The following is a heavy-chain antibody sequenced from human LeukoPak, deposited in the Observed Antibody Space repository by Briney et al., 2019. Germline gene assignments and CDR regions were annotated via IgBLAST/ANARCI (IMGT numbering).Heavy chain of an antibody. Sequence: PGGSLRLSCAASGFTFSSYSMNWVRQAPGKGLEWVSSISSSSSYIYYADSVKGRFTISRDNAKNSLYLQMNSLRAEDTAVYYCASSIAVAGNAFDYRGQGTLVTVSS. CDR1: GFTFSSYS. V-gene: IGHV3-21*01. CDR2: ISSSSSYI. J-gene: IGHJ4*02. CDR3: ASSIAVAGNAFDY. D-gene: IGHD6-19*01.